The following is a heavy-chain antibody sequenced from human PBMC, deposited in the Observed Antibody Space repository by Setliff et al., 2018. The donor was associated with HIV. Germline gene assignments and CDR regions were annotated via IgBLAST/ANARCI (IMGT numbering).Heavy chain of an antibody. D-gene: IGHD3-16*01. CDR2: IYPGDSET. CDR3: ARERRTIEGGAFDI. V-gene: IGHV5-51*01. CDR1: GYSFTSHW. J-gene: IGHJ3*02. Sequence: GESLKISCKGSGYSFTSHWIAWVRQMPGKGLEWMGNIYPGDSETRYSPSFHGQVTFSADTTVDTAYLQWNTLKSSDTAMYYCARERRTIEGGAFDIWGQGTSVTVSS.